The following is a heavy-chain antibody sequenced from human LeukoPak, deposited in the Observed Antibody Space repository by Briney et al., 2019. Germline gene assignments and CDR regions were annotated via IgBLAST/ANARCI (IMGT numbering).Heavy chain of an antibody. V-gene: IGHV4-59*01. CDR2: IHYIGST. Sequence: SETLSLTCTVSGDSISGYYWSWIRQPPGEGLEWIGYIHYIGSTNYNPSLKSRVTISVDTSKNQFSLKLSSVTAADTAVYYCARDVIPQDYWGQGTLVTVSS. D-gene: IGHD2-2*02. J-gene: IGHJ4*02. CDR1: GDSISGYY. CDR3: ARDVIPQDY.